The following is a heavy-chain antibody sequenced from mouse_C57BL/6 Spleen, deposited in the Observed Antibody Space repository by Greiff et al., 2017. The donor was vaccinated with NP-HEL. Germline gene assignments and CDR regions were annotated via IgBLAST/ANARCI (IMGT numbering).Heavy chain of an antibody. Sequence: VQLQQSGAELARPGASVKLSCKASGYTFTSYGISWVKQRTGQGLEWIGEIYPRSGNTYYNEKFKGKATLTADKSSSTAYMELRSLTSEDSAVDVCARLDYGPSYWGQGTLVTVSA. V-gene: IGHV1-81*01. CDR1: GYTFTSYG. CDR3: ARLDYGPSY. J-gene: IGHJ3*01. CDR2: IYPRSGNT. D-gene: IGHD1-1*01.